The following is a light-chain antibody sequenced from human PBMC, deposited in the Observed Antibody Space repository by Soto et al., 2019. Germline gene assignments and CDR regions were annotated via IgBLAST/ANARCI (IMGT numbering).Light chain of an antibody. Sequence: QSVLTQVASVSGSPGQSITISCTATSSDVGGHDYVSWYLQHPGKAPKLLIYDDFNRPSGVPDRFSGSESGSTASLTSSGLQDEDEGDYYCSSFTSTNTWVFGGGTKLTVL. V-gene: IGLV2-14*01. CDR2: DDF. CDR3: SSFTSTNTWV. CDR1: SSDVGGHDY. J-gene: IGLJ3*02.